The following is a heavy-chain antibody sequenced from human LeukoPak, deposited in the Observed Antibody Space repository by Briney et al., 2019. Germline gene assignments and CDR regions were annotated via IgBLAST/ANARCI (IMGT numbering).Heavy chain of an antibody. CDR1: GFTFSNSW. Sequence: GGSLRLSCAASGFTFSNSWMYWVRQAPGKGLVWVSRINSDGSITQYADSVKGRFTISRDNAKNTLFLQMNSLRVEDTALYYCARGPDHGGSYYHDWGEGTPVTVSS. V-gene: IGHV3-74*03. CDR3: ARGPDHGGSYYHD. CDR2: INSDGSIT. D-gene: IGHD1-26*01. J-gene: IGHJ4*02.